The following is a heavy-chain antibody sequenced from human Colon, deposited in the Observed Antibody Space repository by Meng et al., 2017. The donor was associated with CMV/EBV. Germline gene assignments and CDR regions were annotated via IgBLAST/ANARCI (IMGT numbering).Heavy chain of an antibody. Sequence: GSLRLSCSVSGGSIDNSDYYWGWIRQPPGKGLEWIASIHYSGTTWYNPSLKSAVTISVETAKNQFSLKVSSVTAADTAMYYCARGGITMTTPFEFWGQGTLVTVSS. CDR3: ARGGITMTTPFEF. CDR2: IHYSGTT. V-gene: IGHV4-39*07. J-gene: IGHJ4*02. CDR1: GGSIDNSDYY. D-gene: IGHD4-17*01.